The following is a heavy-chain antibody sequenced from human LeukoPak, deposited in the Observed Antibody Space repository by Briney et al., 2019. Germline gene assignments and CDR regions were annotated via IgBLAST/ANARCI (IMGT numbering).Heavy chain of an antibody. CDR2: IRFDGSNK. Sequence: PGGSLRLSCAASGFTFSSYGMHWVRQAPGKGLEWVAFIRFDGSNKYYADSVKGRFTISRDNSKNALYLQMNNLRAEDTAVYSCAKDLREGLYYMDVWGKGTTVTVSS. J-gene: IGHJ6*03. CDR1: GFTFSSYG. D-gene: IGHD1-26*01. CDR3: AKDLREGLYYMDV. V-gene: IGHV3-30*02.